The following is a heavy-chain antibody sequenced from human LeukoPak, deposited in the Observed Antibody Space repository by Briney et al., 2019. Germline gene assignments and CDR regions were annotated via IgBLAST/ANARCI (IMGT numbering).Heavy chain of an antibody. CDR3: ARVVTPGLFDY. V-gene: IGHV4-34*01. Sequence: SESLSLTCAVSGGSFNGHYWNWIRQPPGKGLEWIGEIYHSGSTNYNPSLKSRVTISVDKSKNQFSLKLSSVTAADTAVYYCARVVTPGLFDYWGQGTLVTVSS. CDR2: IYHSGST. D-gene: IGHD4-23*01. CDR1: GGSFNGHY. J-gene: IGHJ4*02.